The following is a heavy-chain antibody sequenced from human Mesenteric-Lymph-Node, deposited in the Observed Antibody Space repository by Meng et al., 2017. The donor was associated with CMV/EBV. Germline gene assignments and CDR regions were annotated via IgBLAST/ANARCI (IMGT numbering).Heavy chain of an antibody. CDR3: TRVMYGRYGQFDL. CDR2: ISSDGSTT. CDR1: AFIFNTYW. V-gene: IGHV3-74*01. Sequence: ASAFIFNTYWVHWVRQAPGKGLVWVSRISSDGSTTNYADSVKGRFTISRDNAKNTLYLQMNSLRADDTAVYFCTRVMYGRYGQFDLWGQGTLVTVSS. D-gene: IGHD1-26*01. J-gene: IGHJ4*02.